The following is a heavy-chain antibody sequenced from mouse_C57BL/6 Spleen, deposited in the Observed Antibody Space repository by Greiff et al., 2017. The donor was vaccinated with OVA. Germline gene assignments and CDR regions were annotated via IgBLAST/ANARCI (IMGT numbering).Heavy chain of an antibody. V-gene: IGHV1-84*01. D-gene: IGHD2-5*01. J-gene: IGHJ4*01. Sequence: QVHVKQSGPELVKPGASVKISCKASGYTFTDYYINWVKQRPGRGLEGIGGIYLGRGNTKYNEKFKGKATLTVDTSSSTAYMQLSSLTSEDSAVYFCAREDYYSNLYAMDYWGQGTSVTVSS. CDR3: AREDYYSNLYAMDY. CDR2: IYLGRGNT. CDR1: GYTFTDYY.